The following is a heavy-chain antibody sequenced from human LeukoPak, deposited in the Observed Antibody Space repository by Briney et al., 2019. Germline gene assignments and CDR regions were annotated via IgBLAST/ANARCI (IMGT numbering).Heavy chain of an antibody. J-gene: IGHJ6*02. CDR1: GFTFSSYG. CDR3: ARDRYSNYPYYYYGMDV. CDR2: IWYDGSNK. V-gene: IGHV3-33*01. D-gene: IGHD4-11*01. Sequence: GGSLRLSCAASGFTFSSYGMHWVRQAPGKGLEWVAVIWYDGSNKYYADSVKGRFTISRDNAKNSLYLQMNSLRAEDTAVYYCARDRYSNYPYYYYGMDVWGQGTTVTVSS.